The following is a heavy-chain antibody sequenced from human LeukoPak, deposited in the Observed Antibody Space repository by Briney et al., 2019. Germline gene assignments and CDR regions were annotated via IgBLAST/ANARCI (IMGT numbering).Heavy chain of an antibody. V-gene: IGHV3-48*04. Sequence: GGSLRLSCAASGFTFSSYSLNWVRQAPGKGLEWVSFISNSSITIYYADSVKGRFTISGGNAEKSLYLQMNSLRAEDTAVYYCARDRGGSYSAIDYWGQGTLVTVSS. CDR1: GFTFSSYS. CDR3: ARDRGGSYSAIDY. D-gene: IGHD2-15*01. J-gene: IGHJ4*02. CDR2: ISNSSITI.